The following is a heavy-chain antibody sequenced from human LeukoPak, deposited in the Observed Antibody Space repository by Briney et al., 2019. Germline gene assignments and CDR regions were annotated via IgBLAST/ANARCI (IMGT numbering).Heavy chain of an antibody. J-gene: IGHJ4*02. Sequence: GASLRLSCAACGFTFSSYAMSWVRQAPGKGLEWASAISGSGGSTYYADSVKGRFTISRDNSKNTLYLQMNSLRAEDTAVYYCAKEKLGDTAMVFDYWGQGTLVTVSS. CDR3: AKEKLGDTAMVFDY. CDR2: ISGSGGST. D-gene: IGHD5-18*01. V-gene: IGHV3-23*01. CDR1: GFTFSSYA.